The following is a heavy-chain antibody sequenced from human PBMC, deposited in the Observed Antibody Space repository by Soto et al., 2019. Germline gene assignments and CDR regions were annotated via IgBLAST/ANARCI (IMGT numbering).Heavy chain of an antibody. CDR3: ARPLGVEQRLLHDAFAF. D-gene: IGHD6-25*01. CDR2: IYYTGYT. CDR1: GGSISSGTYY. Sequence: SETLSLTCTVSGGSISSGTYYWGWIRQPPGKGLEWIGTIYYTGYTYYSPSLKSRVTISVDTSKSQFSLKVSSVTAADTAVYYCARPLGVEQRLLHDAFAFSAQGTMV. J-gene: IGHJ3*01. V-gene: IGHV4-39*01.